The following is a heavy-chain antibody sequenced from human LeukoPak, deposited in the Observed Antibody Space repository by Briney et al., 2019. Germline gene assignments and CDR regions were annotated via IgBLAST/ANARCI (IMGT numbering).Heavy chain of an antibody. CDR2: IYTSGST. CDR3: ARDPGITPFDY. V-gene: IGHV4-4*07. CDR1: GYSISSGYY. Sequence: SETLSLTCAVSGYSISSGYYWSWIRQPAGKGLEWIGRIYTSGSTNYNPSLKSRVTMSVDTSKNQFSLKLSSVTAADTAVYYCARDPGITPFDYWGQGTLVTVSS. J-gene: IGHJ4*02.